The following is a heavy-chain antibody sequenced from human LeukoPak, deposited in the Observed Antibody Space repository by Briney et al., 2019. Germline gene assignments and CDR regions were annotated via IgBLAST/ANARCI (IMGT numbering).Heavy chain of an antibody. J-gene: IGHJ3*02. V-gene: IGHV3-30*02. CDR2: IRYDGSNK. Sequence: GGSLRLSCAASGFTFSSYGMHWVRQAPGKGLEWVAFIRYDGSNKYYADSVKGRFTISRDNSKNTLYLQMNSLRAEDTAVYYCAKDVPSGEDAFDIWGQGTMVTVSS. D-gene: IGHD6-19*01. CDR3: AKDVPSGEDAFDI. CDR1: GFTFSSYG.